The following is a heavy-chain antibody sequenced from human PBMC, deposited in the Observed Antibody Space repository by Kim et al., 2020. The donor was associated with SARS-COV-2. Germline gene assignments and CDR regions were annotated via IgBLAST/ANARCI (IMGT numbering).Heavy chain of an antibody. Sequence: GGSLRLSCAASGFTFSSYAMHWVRQAPGKGLEWVAVISYDGSNKYYADSVKGRFTISRDNSKNTLYLQMNSLRAEDTAVYYCAREAYYQWELLWANINWFDPWGQGTLVTVSS. J-gene: IGHJ5*02. CDR3: AREAYYQWELLWANINWFDP. V-gene: IGHV3-30*04. CDR1: GFTFSSYA. D-gene: IGHD1-26*01. CDR2: ISYDGSNK.